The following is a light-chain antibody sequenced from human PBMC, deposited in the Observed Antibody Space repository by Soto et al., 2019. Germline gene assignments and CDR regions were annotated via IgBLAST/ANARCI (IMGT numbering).Light chain of an antibody. J-gene: IGKJ1*01. CDR1: QSVSSN. Sequence: EIVMTQSPATLSVSPGERATLSCRASQSVSSNLAWYQQKPGQAPRLLIYGASTRATGFPARFSGSGSGTEFTLTISSLQSEDFAVYYCLQYNDWPKTFGQGTKVDIK. V-gene: IGKV3-15*01. CDR2: GAS. CDR3: LQYNDWPKT.